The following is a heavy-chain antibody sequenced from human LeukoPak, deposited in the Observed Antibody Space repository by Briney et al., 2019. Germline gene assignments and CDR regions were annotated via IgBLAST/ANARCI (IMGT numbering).Heavy chain of an antibody. Sequence: KASETLSLTCAVYGVSFSGYYWSWIRQPPGKGLEWIGEINHSGSTNYNPSLKSRVTISVDTSKNQFSLKLSSVTAADTAVYYCAREGYDYVWGSYRPSRGYFDYWGQGTLVSVSS. V-gene: IGHV4-34*01. J-gene: IGHJ4*02. CDR3: AREGYDYVWGSYRPSRGYFDY. D-gene: IGHD3-16*02. CDR1: GVSFSGYY. CDR2: INHSGST.